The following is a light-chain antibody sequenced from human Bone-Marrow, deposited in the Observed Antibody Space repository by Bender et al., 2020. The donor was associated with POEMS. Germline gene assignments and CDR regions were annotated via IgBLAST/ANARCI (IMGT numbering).Light chain of an antibody. V-gene: IGLV1-44*01. CDR3: AVWDDSLNGWV. CDR2: SSH. Sequence: QSVLTQPPSASGTPGQSVTISCSGGSSNIGAHAVNWYQHLPGAGPELLIYSSHRRPSEVPDRFSGSRSGTSASLAISGLQSEDEADYYCAVWDDSLNGWVLGGGTKLTVL. J-gene: IGLJ3*02. CDR1: SSNIGAHA.